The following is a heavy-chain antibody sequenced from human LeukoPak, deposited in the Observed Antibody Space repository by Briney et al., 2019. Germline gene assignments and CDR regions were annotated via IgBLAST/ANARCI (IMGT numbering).Heavy chain of an antibody. CDR1: GGSISSYY. CDR2: ISSSSSTI. J-gene: IGHJ4*02. Sequence: ETLSLTCTVSGGSISSYYWSWIRQPPGTGLEWVSYISSSSSTIYYADSVKGRFTISRDNAKNSLYLQMNSLRAEDTAVYYCVRDGLAVAAVFDYWGQGTLVTVSS. D-gene: IGHD6-19*01. V-gene: IGHV3-48*01. CDR3: VRDGLAVAAVFDY.